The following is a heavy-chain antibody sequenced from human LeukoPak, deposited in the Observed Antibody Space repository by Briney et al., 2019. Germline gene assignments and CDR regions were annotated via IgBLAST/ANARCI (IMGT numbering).Heavy chain of an antibody. CDR3: ARGMAPGYYYYYMDV. D-gene: IGHD2-8*01. J-gene: IGHJ6*03. CDR1: GGSISSYY. Sequence: SETLSLTCTVSGGSISSYYWSWIRQPPGKRLEWIGYIYTSGSTNYNPSLKSRVTISVDTSKNQFSLKLSSVTAADTAVYYCARGMAPGYYYYYMDVWGKGTTVTVSS. CDR2: IYTSGST. V-gene: IGHV4-4*09.